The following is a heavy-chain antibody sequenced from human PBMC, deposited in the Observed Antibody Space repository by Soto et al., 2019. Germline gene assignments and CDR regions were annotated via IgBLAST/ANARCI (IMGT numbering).Heavy chain of an antibody. Sequence: ASVKVSCKASGYTFTVYSMHWVRQAPGQGLEWMGIINPSGGSTNYAQKFQGRVNMTSDTSTSTVYMDLSSLKSEDTAIYYCATGSYSRPNYWGQGTLVTVSS. CDR2: INPSGGST. CDR1: GYTFTVYS. D-gene: IGHD1-26*01. CDR3: ATGSYSRPNY. V-gene: IGHV1-46*03. J-gene: IGHJ4*02.